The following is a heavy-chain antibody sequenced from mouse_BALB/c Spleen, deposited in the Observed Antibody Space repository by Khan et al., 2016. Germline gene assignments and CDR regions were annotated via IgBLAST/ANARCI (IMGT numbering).Heavy chain of an antibody. CDR2: INTHSGVP. CDR3: ASYGNYFDY. D-gene: IGHD2-1*01. CDR1: GYTFTTAG. J-gene: IGHJ2*01. V-gene: IGHV9-4*02. Sequence: QIQLVQSGPELKKPGETVRISCKASGYTFTTAGMQWVQKMPGKGLKWIGWINTHSGVPKYAEDFTGRFAFSLETSDSTAYLQISNLKNEDTATYFCASYGNYFDYWGQGTTLTVSS.